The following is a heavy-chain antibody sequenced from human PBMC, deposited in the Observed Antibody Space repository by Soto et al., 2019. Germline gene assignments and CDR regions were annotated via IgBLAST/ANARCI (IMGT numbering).Heavy chain of an antibody. J-gene: IGHJ5*02. V-gene: IGHV1-2*02. CDR2: VNPNTGVT. CDR1: GYTCTALY. D-gene: IGHD3-9*01. CDR3: TTLRLDP. Sequence: ASVKVSCKASGYTCTALYMNWVRQAPGQGLEWMGWVNPNTGVTRYAQKFQGRVTMTRDTSINTAYMELSGLTSDDTAVYYCTTLRLDPWGQGTLVTVSS.